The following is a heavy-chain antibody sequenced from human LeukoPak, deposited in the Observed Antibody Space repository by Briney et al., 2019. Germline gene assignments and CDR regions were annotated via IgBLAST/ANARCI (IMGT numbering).Heavy chain of an antibody. CDR2: VYTSGST. D-gene: IGHD6-13*01. CDR1: GGSLSSYY. Sequence: SETLSLTCTVSGGSLSSYYWSWIRQPAGKGLEWIGRVYTSGSTNYNPSLKSRVTMSIDTSKNQFSLEVSSVTAADTAVYYCARLKAADPQLDCWGQGTLVTVSS. V-gene: IGHV4-4*07. J-gene: IGHJ4*02. CDR3: ARLKAADPQLDC.